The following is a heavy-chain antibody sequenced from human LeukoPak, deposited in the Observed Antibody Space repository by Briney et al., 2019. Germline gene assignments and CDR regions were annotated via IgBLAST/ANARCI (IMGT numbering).Heavy chain of an antibody. V-gene: IGHV1-2*02. CDR1: GYTFTVYY. D-gene: IGHD5-12*01. Sequence: SVNVTCKASGYTFTVYYMHWVRQAPGQGHEWMGWINPNSGGTNYAQKFQGRVTMTRDTAISTAYMELSRLRSDDTAVYYCAREHPGRGYSGYDYFYYYYYYMYVWGKGTTVTVSS. CDR3: AREHPGRGYSGYDYFYYYYYYMYV. CDR2: INPNSGGT. J-gene: IGHJ6*03.